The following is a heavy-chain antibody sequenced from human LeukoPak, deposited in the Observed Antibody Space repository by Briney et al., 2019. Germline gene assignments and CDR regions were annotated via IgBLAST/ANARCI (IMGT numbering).Heavy chain of an antibody. J-gene: IGHJ4*02. CDR3: AKVRPQGVVVVTLFDY. CDR1: GFTLSGYA. D-gene: IGHD3-22*01. Sequence: PGGSLRLSCTASGFTLSGYAMNWVRQAPGKGLEWVSGISASGGSTYYADFVKDRFTISRDNSKNTLSLQMINQRAEDTAVYYCAKVRPQGVVVVTLFDYWGQGTLVTVSS. CDR2: ISASGGST. V-gene: IGHV3-23*01.